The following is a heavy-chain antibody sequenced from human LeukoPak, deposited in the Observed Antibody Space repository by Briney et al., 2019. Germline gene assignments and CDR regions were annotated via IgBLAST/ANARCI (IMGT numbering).Heavy chain of an antibody. Sequence: GASVKVSCKASGYTFTGYYMHWVRQAPGQGLEWMGWINPNSGGTNYAQKFQGRVTMTRDTSISTAYMELSRLRSEDTAVYYCARDYGSSGWYGYWGQGTLVTVSS. J-gene: IGHJ4*02. V-gene: IGHV1-2*02. CDR3: ARDYGSSGWYGY. D-gene: IGHD6-19*01. CDR1: GYTFTGYY. CDR2: INPNSGGT.